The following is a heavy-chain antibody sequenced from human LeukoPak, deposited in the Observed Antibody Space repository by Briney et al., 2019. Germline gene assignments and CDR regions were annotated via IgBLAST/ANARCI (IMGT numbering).Heavy chain of an antibody. D-gene: IGHD3-22*01. J-gene: IGHJ5*02. CDR1: GYTFTGYY. CDR2: INPNSGGT. Sequence: ASVKVSCKASGYTFTGYYMHWVRQAPGQGLGWMGWINPNSGGTNYAQKFQGRVTMTRDTSISTAYMELSRLRSDDTAVYYCARDRYYYDSSGYYHNWFDPWGQGTLVTVSS. V-gene: IGHV1-2*02. CDR3: ARDRYYYDSSGYYHNWFDP.